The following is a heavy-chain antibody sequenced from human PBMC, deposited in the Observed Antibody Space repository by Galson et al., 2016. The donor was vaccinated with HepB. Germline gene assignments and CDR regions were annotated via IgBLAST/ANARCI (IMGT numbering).Heavy chain of an antibody. V-gene: IGHV3-23*01. D-gene: IGHD2-15*01. CDR1: GFTLSNYA. CDR2: ISGSGITT. Sequence: SLRLSCAASGFTLSNYAMSWVRQAPGKGLEWVSDISGSGITTYYADSVKGRFTISRDNSKKTVYLQMSSLRAEDTAVYYRARLFGGYIDYWGQGTLVTVSS. J-gene: IGHJ4*02. CDR3: ARLFGGYIDY.